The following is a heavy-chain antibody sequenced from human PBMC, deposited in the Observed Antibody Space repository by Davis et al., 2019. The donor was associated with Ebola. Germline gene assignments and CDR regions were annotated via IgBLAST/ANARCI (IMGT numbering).Heavy chain of an antibody. Sequence: SVKVSCKASGGTFSSYAISWVRQAPGQGLEWMGGIIPIFGTANYAQKFQGRVTITADESTSTAYMELSSLRSEDTAVYYCASTPVVVTAIGWFDPWGQGTLVTVSS. D-gene: IGHD2-21*02. V-gene: IGHV1-69*13. CDR3: ASTPVVVTAIGWFDP. CDR2: IIPIFGTA. J-gene: IGHJ5*02. CDR1: GGTFSSYA.